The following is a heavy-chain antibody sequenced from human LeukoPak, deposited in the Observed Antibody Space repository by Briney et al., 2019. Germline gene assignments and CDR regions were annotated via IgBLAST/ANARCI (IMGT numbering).Heavy chain of an antibody. J-gene: IGHJ4*02. V-gene: IGHV1-2*02. CDR1: GYTFTGYY. CDR3: EMNPVPYYDSSGYPLDY. Sequence: ASVKVSCKASGYTFTGYYMHWVRQAPGQGLEWMGWINPNSGGKNYAQKFQGRVTMTRDTSISTAYMELSRLRSDDTAVYYCEMNPVPYYDSSGYPLDYWGQGTLVTVSS. CDR2: INPNSGGK. D-gene: IGHD3-22*01.